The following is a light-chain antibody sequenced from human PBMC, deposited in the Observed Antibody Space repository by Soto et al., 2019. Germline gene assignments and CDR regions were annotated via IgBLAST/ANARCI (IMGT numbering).Light chain of an antibody. CDR1: QSISSY. J-gene: IGKJ1*01. V-gene: IGKV1-39*01. Sequence: DIQMTQSPSSLSASVGDRVTITCRASQSISSYLNWYQQKPGKAPKLLIYAASSLQSGVSSRYSGSGSGTDFTLTISSLQPEDFATYYCQQSYSTWTFGQGTKVELQ. CDR3: QQSYSTWT. CDR2: AAS.